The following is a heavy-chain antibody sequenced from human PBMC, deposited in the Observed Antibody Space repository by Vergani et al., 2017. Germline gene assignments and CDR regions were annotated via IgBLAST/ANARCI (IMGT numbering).Heavy chain of an antibody. J-gene: IGHJ3*02. CDR3: AKDLGMYSGSYRVLAFDI. V-gene: IGHV3-23*01. CDR1: GFTFSSYA. CDR2: ISGSGGST. D-gene: IGHD1-26*01. Sequence: EVQLLESGGGLVQPGGSLRLSCAASGFTFSSYAMSWVRQAPGKGLEWVSAISGSGGSTYYADSVKGRFTISRDNSKNTLYLQMNSLRAEDTAVYYCAKDLGMYSGSYRVLAFDIWGQGTMVTVSS.